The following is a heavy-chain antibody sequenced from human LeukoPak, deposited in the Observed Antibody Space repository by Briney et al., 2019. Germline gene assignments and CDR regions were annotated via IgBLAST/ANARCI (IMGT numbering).Heavy chain of an antibody. CDR2: IIPIFGTA. V-gene: IGHV1-69*13. CDR3: ARDSPMYYYGSGSGEYYYYGMDV. CDR1: GGTFSSYA. J-gene: IGHJ6*02. D-gene: IGHD3-10*01. Sequence: SVKVSCKASGGTFSSYAISWVRQAPGQGLEWMGGIIPIFGTANYAQKFQGRVTITADESTSTAYMELSSLRSEDTAVYYCARDSPMYYYGSGSGEYYYYGMDVWGQGTTVTVSS.